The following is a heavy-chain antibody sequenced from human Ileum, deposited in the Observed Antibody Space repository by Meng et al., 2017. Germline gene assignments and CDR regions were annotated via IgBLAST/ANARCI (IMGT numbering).Heavy chain of an antibody. V-gene: IGHV1-18*01. D-gene: IGHD1-1*01. CDR3: AREGAYNGGDY. Sequence: QVQLVQSGAEVKKPGASVKGSCKASGYTFTTYGISWVRQAPGQGLEWMGWMNTDKGNTNYAQKFQGRVTMTRDTSTSTAYMELRSLRSDDTAVYYCAREGAYNGGDYWGQGTLVTVS. J-gene: IGHJ4*02. CDR1: GYTFTTYG. CDR2: MNTDKGNT.